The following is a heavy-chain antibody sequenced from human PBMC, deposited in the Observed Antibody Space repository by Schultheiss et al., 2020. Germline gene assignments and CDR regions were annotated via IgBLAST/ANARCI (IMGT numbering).Heavy chain of an antibody. D-gene: IGHD6-19*01. V-gene: IGHV4-59*11. J-gene: IGHJ4*02. CDR1: GGSISGHY. CDR3: ARGFSGWYTRGYYFDY. Sequence: SETLSLTCTVSGGSISGHYWSWIRQHPGKGLEWIGYIYYSGSTNYNPSLKSRVTISVDTSKNQFSLKLSSVTAADTAVYYCARGFSGWYTRGYYFDYWGQGTLVTVSS. CDR2: IYYSGST.